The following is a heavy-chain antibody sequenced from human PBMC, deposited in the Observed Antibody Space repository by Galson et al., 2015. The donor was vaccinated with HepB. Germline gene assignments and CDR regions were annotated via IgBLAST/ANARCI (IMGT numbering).Heavy chain of an antibody. CDR2: ISGSGGST. CDR1: GFTFSSYV. J-gene: IGHJ4*02. Sequence: SLRLSCAASGFTFSSYVMGWVRQAPGKGLEWVSAISGSGGSTYYAHSVKGRFTISRDNSKNTLYLQMNSLRAEDTAVYYCAKDSSSSWYYFDYWGQGTLVTVSS. CDR3: AKDSSSSWYYFDY. V-gene: IGHV3-23*01. D-gene: IGHD6-13*01.